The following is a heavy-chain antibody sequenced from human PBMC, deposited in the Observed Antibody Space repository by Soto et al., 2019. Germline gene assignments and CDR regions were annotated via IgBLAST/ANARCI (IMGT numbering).Heavy chain of an antibody. J-gene: IGHJ4*02. V-gene: IGHV1-69*13. CDR2: IIPIFGTA. D-gene: IGHD3-22*01. Sequence: SVKVSCKAPGGTFSSYAISWVRQAPGQGLEWMGGIIPIFGTANYAQKFQGRVTITEDESTSTAYMELSSLRSEDTAVYYCASNQYYYDSSGYIHTPFYWGQGTLVTVSS. CDR1: GGTFSSYA. CDR3: ASNQYYYDSSGYIHTPFY.